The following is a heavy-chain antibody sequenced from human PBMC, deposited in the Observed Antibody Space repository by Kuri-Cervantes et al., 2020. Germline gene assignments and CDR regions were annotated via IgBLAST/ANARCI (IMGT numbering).Heavy chain of an antibody. V-gene: IGHV4-39*01. CDR2: IYYSGRT. D-gene: IGHD3-22*01. J-gene: IGHJ6*02. CDR1: GGSIRRSSYH. Sequence: SETLSLTCTLSGGSIRRSSYHWGWIRQPPGKGLVWLGSIYYSGRTYYNPSLKSRVTISVDTSKNLFSLKLSSVSAADTAVYYCARQAYYYASSCFWMRDEYYGMDVWGQGTPVTVSS. CDR3: ARQAYYYASSCFWMRDEYYGMDV.